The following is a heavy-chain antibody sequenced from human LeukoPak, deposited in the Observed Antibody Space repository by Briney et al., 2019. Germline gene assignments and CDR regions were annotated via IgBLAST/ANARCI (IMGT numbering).Heavy chain of an antibody. V-gene: IGHV3-30-3*01. D-gene: IGHD3-22*01. CDR2: ISYDGSNK. Sequence: GRSLRLSCAASGFTFSSYAMHWVRQAPGKGLEWVAVISYDGSNKYYADSVKGRFTISRDNSKNTLYLQMNSLRAEDTAVYYCARGLRYDSSWVDYWGQGTLVTVSS. CDR1: GFTFSSYA. J-gene: IGHJ4*02. CDR3: ARGLRYDSSWVDY.